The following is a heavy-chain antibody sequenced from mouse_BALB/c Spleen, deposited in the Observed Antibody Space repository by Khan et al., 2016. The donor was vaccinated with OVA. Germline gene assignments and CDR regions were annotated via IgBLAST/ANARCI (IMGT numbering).Heavy chain of an antibody. V-gene: IGHV5-15*02. J-gene: IGHJ4*01. Sequence: EVQLLETGGGLVQPGGSRKLSCAASGFTFSDYGMAWVRQAPGKGPEWIAFISNLAYSIYYADTVTGRFTISRENAKNTLYLEMSSLRSEDTAMYYCARSWAMDYWGQGTSVTVSS. CDR1: GFTFSDYG. CDR2: ISNLAYSI. CDR3: ARSWAMDY.